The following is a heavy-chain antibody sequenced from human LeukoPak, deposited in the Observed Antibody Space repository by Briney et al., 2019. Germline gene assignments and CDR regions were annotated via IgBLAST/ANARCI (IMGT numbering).Heavy chain of an antibody. V-gene: IGHV3-33*01. CDR1: GFTFSSYG. D-gene: IGHD3-16*01. CDR2: IWFDGSNK. Sequence: GRSLRLSCAASGFTFSSYGMHWVRQAPGKGLEWVAVIWFDGSNKYYVDSVKGRFTISRDDSKNTLSLQMNSLRAEDTAVYYCARENEIIPSYYFDYWGQGILVAVSS. J-gene: IGHJ4*02. CDR3: ARENEIIPSYYFDY.